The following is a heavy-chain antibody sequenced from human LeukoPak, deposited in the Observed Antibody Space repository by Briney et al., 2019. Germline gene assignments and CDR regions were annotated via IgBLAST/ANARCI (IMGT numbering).Heavy chain of an antibody. CDR3: AKGAYGSGSYYYYYYGMDV. J-gene: IGHJ6*02. V-gene: IGHV3-23*01. CDR2: ISGSGGST. CDR1: GFTFSSYA. D-gene: IGHD3-10*01. Sequence: GGFLRLSCAASGFTFSSYAMSWVRQAPGKGLEWVSAISGSGGSTYYADSVKGRFTISRDNSKNTLYLQMNSLRAEDTAVYYCAKGAYGSGSYYYYYYGMDVWGQGTTVTVSS.